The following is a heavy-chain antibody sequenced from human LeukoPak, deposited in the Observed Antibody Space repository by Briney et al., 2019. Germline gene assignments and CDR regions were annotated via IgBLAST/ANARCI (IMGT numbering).Heavy chain of an antibody. V-gene: IGHV4-30-2*01. D-gene: IGHD3-22*01. CDR3: ARRPGDYYDSSGYYGGAFDI. CDR2: IYHSGST. CDR1: GGSISSGGYS. Sequence: SETLSLTCAVSGGSISSGGYSWSWIRQPPGKGLEWIGYIYHSGSTYYNPSPKSRVTISVDRSKNQFSLKLSSVTAADTAVYYCARRPGDYYDSSGYYGGAFDIWGQGTMVTVSS. J-gene: IGHJ3*02.